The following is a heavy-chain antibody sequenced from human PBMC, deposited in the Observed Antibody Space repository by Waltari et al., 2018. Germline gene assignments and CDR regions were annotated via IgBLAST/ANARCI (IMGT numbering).Heavy chain of an antibody. CDR3: AKILAYCSSTSCYEGSGDY. CDR2: IIPIVGTA. V-gene: IGHV1-69*05. Sequence: QVQLVQSGAEVKKPGSSVKVSCKASGGTFSSYAISWVRQAPGQGLEWMGGIIPIVGTAKYAQKFQWRVTITTDEATSTAYMELSSLRSEDTALYYCAKILAYCSSTSCYEGSGDYWGQGTLVTVSS. D-gene: IGHD2-2*01. CDR1: GGTFSSYA. J-gene: IGHJ4*02.